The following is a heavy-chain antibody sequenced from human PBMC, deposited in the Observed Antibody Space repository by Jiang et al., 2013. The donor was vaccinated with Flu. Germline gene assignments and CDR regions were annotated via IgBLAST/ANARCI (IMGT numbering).Heavy chain of an antibody. Sequence: DINWVRQATGQGLEWMGWMNPNSGNTGYAQKFQGRVTMTRNTSISTAYMELSSLRSEDTAVYYCARGLTIAVAKGLGYWGQGTLVTVSS. CDR1: D. D-gene: IGHD6-19*01. V-gene: IGHV1-8*01. CDR2: MNPNSGNT. J-gene: IGHJ4*02. CDR3: ARGLTIAVAKGLGY.